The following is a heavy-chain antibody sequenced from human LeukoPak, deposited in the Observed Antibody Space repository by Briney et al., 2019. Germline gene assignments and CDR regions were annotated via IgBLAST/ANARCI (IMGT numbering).Heavy chain of an antibody. J-gene: IGHJ4*02. CDR3: AKDYYDSSGYYSPLHCDY. D-gene: IGHD3-22*01. Sequence: GGSLRLSCAASGFTFSSYGMHWVRQAPGKGLEWVAVIWYDGSNKYYADSVKGRFTLSRDNSKNTLYLQMNSLRAEDTAVYYCAKDYYDSSGYYSPLHCDYWGQGTLVTVSS. V-gene: IGHV3-33*06. CDR2: IWYDGSNK. CDR1: GFTFSSYG.